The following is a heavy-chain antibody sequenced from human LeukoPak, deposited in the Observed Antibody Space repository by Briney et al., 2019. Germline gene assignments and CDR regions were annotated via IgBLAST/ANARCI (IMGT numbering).Heavy chain of an antibody. V-gene: IGHV3-30*02. Sequence: GGSVRLSCAASGFTFSSYGMHWVRQAPGKGLEWVSFIRYDGSSKYYPDCVKGRITISRDNSMNTLYLQMNSLRAEDTAVYYCAKVLYGSGSYLPLDYWGEGTLVTVSS. CDR1: GFTFSSYG. D-gene: IGHD3-10*01. CDR3: AKVLYGSGSYLPLDY. CDR2: IRYDGSSK. J-gene: IGHJ4*02.